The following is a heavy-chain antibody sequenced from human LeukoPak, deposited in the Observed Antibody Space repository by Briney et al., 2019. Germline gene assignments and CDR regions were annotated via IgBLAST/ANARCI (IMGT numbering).Heavy chain of an antibody. D-gene: IGHD1-14*01. CDR3: ARGTLPEEPYYFDY. J-gene: IGHJ4*02. Sequence: PGGSLRLSCAASGFTLSSYSMNWVRQAPGKGLEWVSSISSSSSYIYYADSVKGQFTISRDNAKNSLYLQMNSLRAEDTAVYYCARGTLPEEPYYFDYWGQGTLVTVSS. CDR2: ISSSSSYI. V-gene: IGHV3-21*01. CDR1: GFTLSSYS.